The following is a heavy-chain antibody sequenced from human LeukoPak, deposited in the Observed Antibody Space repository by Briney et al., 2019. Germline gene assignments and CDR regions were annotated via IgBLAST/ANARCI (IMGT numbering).Heavy chain of an antibody. CDR3: ARGLGTGYSYGNLDY. Sequence: GGSLRFSCAASGFTFSSYSMNWVRQAPGKGLEWVSSISSSSSYTYYADSVKGRFTISRDNAKNSLYLQMNSLRAEDTAVYYCARGLGTGYSYGNLDYWGQGTLVTVSS. D-gene: IGHD5-18*01. CDR2: ISSSSSYT. J-gene: IGHJ4*02. CDR1: GFTFSSYS. V-gene: IGHV3-21*01.